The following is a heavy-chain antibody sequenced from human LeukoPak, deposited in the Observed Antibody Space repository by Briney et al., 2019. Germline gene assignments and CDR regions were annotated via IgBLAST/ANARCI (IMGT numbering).Heavy chain of an antibody. CDR3: ARQGWEILRPWFDY. Sequence: KPSVTLSLTCTVSSVTINSYYWSWIPQPPGKGLMGIGYIYYSGSDKYNPYLKSRVIISVDTSKNQFSLKLSSVNAADTAVYYCARQGWEILRPWFDYWGQGTLVTVSS. CDR2: IYYSGSD. J-gene: IGHJ4*02. V-gene: IGHV4-59*08. D-gene: IGHD1-26*01. CDR1: SVTINSYY.